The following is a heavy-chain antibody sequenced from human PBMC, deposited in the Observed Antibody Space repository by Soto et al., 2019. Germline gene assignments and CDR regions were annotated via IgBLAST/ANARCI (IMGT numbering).Heavy chain of an antibody. CDR1: GYTFTSYG. CDR3: ARGGNYYDSSGYYRFDY. Sequence: ASVRVSCKASGYTFTSYGISWVRQAPGQGLEWMGWISAYNGNTNYAQKLQGRVTMTTDTSTSTAYMELRSLRSDDTAVYYCARGGNYYDSSGYYRFDYWGQGTLVTSPQ. D-gene: IGHD3-22*01. J-gene: IGHJ4*02. CDR2: ISAYNGNT. V-gene: IGHV1-18*01.